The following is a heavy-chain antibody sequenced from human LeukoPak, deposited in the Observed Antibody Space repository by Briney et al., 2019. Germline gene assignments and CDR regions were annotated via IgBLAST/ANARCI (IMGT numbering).Heavy chain of an antibody. D-gene: IGHD6-13*01. CDR3: ARDRMVRLPQLVHFDY. J-gene: IGHJ4*02. CDR2: ISSSSSNI. V-gene: IGHV3-48*04. CDR1: GFTFSSYS. Sequence: GGSLRLSCAASGFTFSSYSMNWVRQAPVKGLEWVSYISSSSSNIYYADSVKGRFTISRDNAKNSLYLQMNSLRAEDTAVYYCARDRMVRLPQLVHFDYWGQGTLVTVSS.